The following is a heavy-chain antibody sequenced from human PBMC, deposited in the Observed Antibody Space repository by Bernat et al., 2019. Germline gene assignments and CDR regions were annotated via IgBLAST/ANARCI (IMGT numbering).Heavy chain of an antibody. D-gene: IGHD3-22*01. CDR2: IYWDDDK. CDR1: GFSLSTSGVG. CDR3: AHSHALDPPKEVVTYDY. J-gene: IGHJ4*02. V-gene: IGHV2-5*02. Sequence: QITLKESGPTLVKPTQTLTLTCTFSGFSLSTSGVGVGWIRQPPGKALEWLALIYWDDDKRYSPSLKSRLTITKDTSKNQVVLTMTNMDPVDTATYYCAHSHALDPPKEVVTYDYWGQGTLVTVSS.